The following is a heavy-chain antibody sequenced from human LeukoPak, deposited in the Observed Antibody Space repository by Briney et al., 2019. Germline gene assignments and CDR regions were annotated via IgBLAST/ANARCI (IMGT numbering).Heavy chain of an antibody. D-gene: IGHD5-18*01. CDR2: IIPIFGTA. J-gene: IGHJ4*02. CDR1: GGTFSSYA. CDR3: ARSRGYRDTAMVN. V-gene: IGHV1-69*13. Sequence: SVKVSCKASGGTFSSYAISWVRQAPGQGLEWMGGIIPIFGTANYARKFQGRVTITADESTSTAYMELSSLRSEDTAVYYCARSRGYRDTAMVNWGQGALVTVSS.